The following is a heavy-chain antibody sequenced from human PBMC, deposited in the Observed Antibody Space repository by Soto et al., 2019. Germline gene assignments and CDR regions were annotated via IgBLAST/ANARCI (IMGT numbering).Heavy chain of an antibody. CDR2: MRRSSEYK. D-gene: IGHD6-25*01. J-gene: IGHJ4*02. V-gene: IGHV3-21*01. CDR1: GISIRRYS. CDR3: ARECGITWPGFDF. Sequence: PGRSRRLSSAASGISIRRYSMSWVRHAPEKGQEWLSSMRRSSEYKYYEDSVKGRFTISRANAKMSIYLQMNSLRVVDSAVYYCARECGITWPGFDFWGQGTLVTVSS.